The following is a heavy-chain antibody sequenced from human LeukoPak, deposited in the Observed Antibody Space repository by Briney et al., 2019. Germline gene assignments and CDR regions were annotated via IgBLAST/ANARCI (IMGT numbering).Heavy chain of an antibody. CDR1: GFTFSSYA. V-gene: IGHV3-49*04. D-gene: IGHD3-9*01. CDR3: TRDGDYDILTGYFDY. CDR2: IRSKAYGGTT. J-gene: IGHJ4*02. Sequence: GGSLRLSCAASGFTFSSYAMSWVRQAPGKGLEWVGFIRSKAYGGTTEYAASVKGRFTISRDDSKSIAYLQMNSLKTEDTAVYYCTRDGDYDILTGYFDYWGQGTLVTVSS.